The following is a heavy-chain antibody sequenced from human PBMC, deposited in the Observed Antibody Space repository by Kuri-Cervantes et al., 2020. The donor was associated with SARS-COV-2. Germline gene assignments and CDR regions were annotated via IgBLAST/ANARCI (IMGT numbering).Heavy chain of an antibody. Sequence: ASVKVSCKASGYTFTGYYMPWVRQAPGQGLEWMGWINPNSDCTKYAQKFQGWVTMTRDTSISTVYMELSSLRSDDTAVYYCARATPLRRLGAISHGGAFDFWGQGTMVTVSS. D-gene: IGHD2-21*01. CDR2: INPNSDCT. V-gene: IGHV1-2*04. J-gene: IGHJ3*01. CDR3: ARATPLRRLGAISHGGAFDF. CDR1: GYTFTGYY.